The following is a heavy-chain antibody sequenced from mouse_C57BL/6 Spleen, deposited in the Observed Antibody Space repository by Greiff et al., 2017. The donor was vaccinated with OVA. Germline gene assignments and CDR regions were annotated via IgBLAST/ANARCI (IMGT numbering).Heavy chain of an antibody. CDR1: GYTFTSYW. Sequence: QVQLQQSGAELVKPGASVKMSCKASGYTFTSYWITWVKRRPGQGLEWIGDIYPGSGSTNYNEKFKSKATLTVDTSSSTAYMQLSSLTSEDSAVYYCARTAVVRGYFDYWGQGTTLTVSS. V-gene: IGHV1-55*01. J-gene: IGHJ2*01. D-gene: IGHD1-1*01. CDR3: ARTAVVRGYFDY. CDR2: IYPGSGST.